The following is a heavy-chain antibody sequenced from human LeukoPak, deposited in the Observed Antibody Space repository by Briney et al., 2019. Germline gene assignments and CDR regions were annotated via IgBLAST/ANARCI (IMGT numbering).Heavy chain of an antibody. CDR2: IYYSGTT. D-gene: IGHD6-19*01. CDR3: ARVLISGWYDAFDI. Sequence: SETLSLTCTVSGGSISGYYWSWIRQPPGKGLEWIGYIYYSGTTSYNPSLKSRVTMSVDTSKNQFSLKLSSVTAADTAVYYCARVLISGWYDAFDIWGQGTMVTVSS. CDR1: GGSISGYY. J-gene: IGHJ3*02. V-gene: IGHV4-59*12.